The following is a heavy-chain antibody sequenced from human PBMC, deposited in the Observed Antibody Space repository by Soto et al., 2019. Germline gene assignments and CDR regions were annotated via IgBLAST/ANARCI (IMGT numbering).Heavy chain of an antibody. CDR3: ALKSVGFHYFHF. V-gene: IGHV2-5*02. Sequence: SGPTLVNPTQTLTLTCTFSGFPLNTSGVAVAWIRQPPGRALEWLVLIYWDNDKHYSPTLKSRLTITRDTSKNQVVLMMTNMDPVDTATYFCALKSVGFHYFHFCGQTTLVTVSS. CDR2: IYWDNDK. CDR1: GFPLNTSGVA. J-gene: IGHJ4*02. D-gene: IGHD1-26*01.